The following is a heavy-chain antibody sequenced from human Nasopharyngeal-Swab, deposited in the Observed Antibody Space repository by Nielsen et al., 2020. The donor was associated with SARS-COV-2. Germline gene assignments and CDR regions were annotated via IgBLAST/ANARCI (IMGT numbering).Heavy chain of an antibody. J-gene: IGHJ3*02. CDR3: ARATYYDYVWGSYRPGAFDI. D-gene: IGHD3-16*02. V-gene: IGHV4-61*05. Sequence: WIRQPPGKGLEWIGYIYYSGSTDYNPSLKSRVTISVDKSKNQFSLKLSSVAAADTAVYYCARATYYDYVWGSYRPGAFDIWGQGTMVTVSS. CDR2: IYYSGST.